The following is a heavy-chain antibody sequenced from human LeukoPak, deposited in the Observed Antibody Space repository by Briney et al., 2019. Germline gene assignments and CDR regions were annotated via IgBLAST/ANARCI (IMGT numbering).Heavy chain of an antibody. V-gene: IGHV4-39*07. CDR1: GGSIRSSYYY. J-gene: IGHJ5*01. CDR2: IYDSGST. CDR3: ARAVAGTEGWFNS. D-gene: IGHD1-1*01. Sequence: SETLSLTCTVSGGSIRSSYYYWGWIRQPPGKGLEWIGSIYDSGSTYYNPSLKSRVTISVDTSKNQFSLQLNSVTPEDTAVYYCARAVAGTEGWFNSWGQGTLVTVSS.